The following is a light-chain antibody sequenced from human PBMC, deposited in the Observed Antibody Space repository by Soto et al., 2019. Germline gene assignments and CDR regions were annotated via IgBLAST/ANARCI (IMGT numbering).Light chain of an antibody. V-gene: IGKV3-20*01. Sequence: EIVFTQSPGALSLSPGEGATRSCSASQSVSSSYLAWYQQKPGQAPRLLIYGASSRATGIPDRFSGSGSGTDFTLTISRLEPEDFAVYYCQQYGSSPRTFGQGTKVDIK. CDR1: QSVSSSY. J-gene: IGKJ1*01. CDR3: QQYGSSPRT. CDR2: GAS.